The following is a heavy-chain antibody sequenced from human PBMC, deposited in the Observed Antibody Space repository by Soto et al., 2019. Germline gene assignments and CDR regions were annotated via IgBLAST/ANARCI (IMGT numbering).Heavy chain of an antibody. Sequence: GGSLRLSCAASGFTFSRSGMNWVRQAPGMGLEWVSGIGGSGGGTYYADFVKGRFNIFRDDSKDMLYLQMNSLRVEDTAVYYCAKTGYCSGGSCHYIDYWGHGTLVTVSS. CDR3: AKTGYCSGGSCHYIDY. V-gene: IGHV3-23*01. J-gene: IGHJ4*01. CDR1: GFTFSRSG. D-gene: IGHD2-15*01. CDR2: IGGSGGGT.